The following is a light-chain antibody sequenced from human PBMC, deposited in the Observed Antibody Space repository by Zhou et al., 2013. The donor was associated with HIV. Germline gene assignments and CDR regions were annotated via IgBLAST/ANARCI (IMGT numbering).Light chain of an antibody. CDR1: QTVYNY. J-gene: IGKJ5*01. V-gene: IGKV3-11*01. CDR2: DVS. Sequence: EVVLTQSPATLSLSPGERATLSCRASQTVYNYLVWYQQKPGQAPRLLIHDVSIRASGIPARFSGSGSGTDFSLTISSLEPEDFAVYYCQQRYNWPITFGQGHDWEIK. CDR3: QQRYNWPIT.